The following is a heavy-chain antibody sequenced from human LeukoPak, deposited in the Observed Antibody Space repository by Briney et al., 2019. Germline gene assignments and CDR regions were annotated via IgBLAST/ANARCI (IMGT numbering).Heavy chain of an antibody. D-gene: IGHD6-13*01. V-gene: IGHV3-53*01. CDR1: GFTVSDNY. Sequence: GGSLRLSCAASGFTVSDNYMSWVRQAPGKGLEWVSVMYSRGDTYYANSVKGRFTFSRDISKNTLYLLMNGLRIEDTAMYYCARDAPQVPAAGVLASWGQGTLVIV. CDR3: ARDAPQVPAAGVLAS. J-gene: IGHJ5*02. CDR2: MYSRGDT.